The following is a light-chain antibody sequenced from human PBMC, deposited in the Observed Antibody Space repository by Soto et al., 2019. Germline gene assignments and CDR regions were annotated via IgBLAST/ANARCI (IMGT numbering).Light chain of an antibody. Sequence: EIVLTQSPGTLSLSPGEKATLSCRASQSVSSAFLAWYQQKPGQAPRLLIYGVSNRATGIPDRFSGSESGTDFILTISRLEPEDFALYYCGQFVSSPPRTFGQGTKVDIK. CDR3: GQFVSSPPRT. CDR2: GVS. V-gene: IGKV3-20*01. CDR1: QSVSSAF. J-gene: IGKJ1*01.